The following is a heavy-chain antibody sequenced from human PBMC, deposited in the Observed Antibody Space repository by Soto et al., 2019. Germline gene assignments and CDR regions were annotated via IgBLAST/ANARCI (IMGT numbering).Heavy chain of an antibody. D-gene: IGHD2-21*02. Sequence: SETLSLTCTVSGGSVSSGSYYWSWIRQPPGKGLEWIGYIYYSGSTNYNPSLKSRVTISVDTSKNQFSLKLSSVTAADTAVYYCARESPYCGGDCYQFDYWGQGTLVTVS. CDR1: GGSVSSGSYY. J-gene: IGHJ4*02. CDR3: ARESPYCGGDCYQFDY. V-gene: IGHV4-61*01. CDR2: IYYSGST.